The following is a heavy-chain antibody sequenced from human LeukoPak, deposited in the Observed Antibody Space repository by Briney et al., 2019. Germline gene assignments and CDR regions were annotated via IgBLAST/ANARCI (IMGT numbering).Heavy chain of an antibody. J-gene: IGHJ6*04. CDR3: ARVKRNNWNQVMDV. D-gene: IGHD1-1*01. V-gene: IGHV3-48*03. CDR2: ISSSGSTI. Sequence: PGGSLRLSCAASGSTFSSYEMNWVRQAPGKGLEWVSYISSSGSTIYYADSVKGRFTISRDNAKNSLYLQMNSLRAEDTAVYYCARVKRNNWNQVMDVWGKGTTVTVSS. CDR1: GSTFSSYE.